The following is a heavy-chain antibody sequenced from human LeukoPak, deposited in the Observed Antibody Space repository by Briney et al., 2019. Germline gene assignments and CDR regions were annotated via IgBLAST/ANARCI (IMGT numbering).Heavy chain of an antibody. CDR3: ARDMDLSSSTMGY. CDR1: GYTFTGYY. Sequence: ASVKVSCKASGYTFTGYYMHWVRQAPGQGLEWMGWINPNSGGTNYAQKFQGRVTMTRDTSISTAYMELSRLRSEDTAVYYCARDMDLSSSTMGYWGQGTLVTVSS. J-gene: IGHJ4*02. D-gene: IGHD2-2*01. CDR2: INPNSGGT. V-gene: IGHV1-2*02.